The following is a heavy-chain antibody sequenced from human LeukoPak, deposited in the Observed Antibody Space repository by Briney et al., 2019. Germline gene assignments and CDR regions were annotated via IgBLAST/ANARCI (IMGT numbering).Heavy chain of an antibody. CDR1: GFTFSSYG. Sequence: PGGSLRLSCAASGFTFSSYGMHWVRQAPGKGLEWVAVISYDGSNKYYADSVKGRFTISRDNSKNTLYLQMNSLRAEDTAVYYCAKDYYDSSGYYFNWFDPWGQGTLVTVSS. CDR3: AKDYYDSSGYYFNWFDP. V-gene: IGHV3-30*18. D-gene: IGHD3-22*01. CDR2: ISYDGSNK. J-gene: IGHJ5*02.